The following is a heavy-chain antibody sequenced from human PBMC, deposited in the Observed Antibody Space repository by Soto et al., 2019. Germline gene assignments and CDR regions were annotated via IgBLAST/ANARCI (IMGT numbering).Heavy chain of an antibody. J-gene: IGHJ4*02. CDR2: INHSGST. CDR3: ARSYGGNSGTFDF. Sequence: QVQLQQWGAGLLKPSETLSLTCAVYGGSFSGYYWSWIRQPPGKGLEYIGEINHSGSTNYNPSLKSRVTISVDTSKNQFSLKLSSVTAADTAGYYWARSYGGNSGTFDFWGQGTLVTVSS. V-gene: IGHV4-34*01. D-gene: IGHD4-17*01. CDR1: GGSFSGYY.